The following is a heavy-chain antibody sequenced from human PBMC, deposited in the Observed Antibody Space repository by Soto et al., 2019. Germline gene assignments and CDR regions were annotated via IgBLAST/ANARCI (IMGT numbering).Heavy chain of an antibody. Sequence: QVQLVESGGGLVKPRGSLRLSCAASGFRFSNYYMAWIRQAPGTGLEWVSYISSGGGSKYYADSVKGRFTIYRDNATNILYLHMNSLRADDTAVYYCARAVLGFESWGRGTLVTVSS. CDR3: ARAVLGFES. J-gene: IGHJ4*02. D-gene: IGHD3-10*01. CDR1: GFRFSNYY. CDR2: ISSGGGSK. V-gene: IGHV3-11*01.